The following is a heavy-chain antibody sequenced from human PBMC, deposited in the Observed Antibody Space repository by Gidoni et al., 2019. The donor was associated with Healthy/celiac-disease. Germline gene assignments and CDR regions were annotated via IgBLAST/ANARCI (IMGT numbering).Heavy chain of an antibody. CDR3: AGGGTAAGTGIFFNHYYGMDV. Sequence: QVQLVQSGAEVKKPGSSVKVSCKASGGTFSSYAISWVRQAPGQGLEWMGGIIPIFGTANYAQKFQGRVTITADESTSTAYMELSSLRSEDTAVYYCAGGGTAAGTGIFFNHYYGMDVWGQGTTVTVSS. CDR1: GGTFSSYA. D-gene: IGHD6-13*01. V-gene: IGHV1-69*01. J-gene: IGHJ6*02. CDR2: IIPIFGTA.